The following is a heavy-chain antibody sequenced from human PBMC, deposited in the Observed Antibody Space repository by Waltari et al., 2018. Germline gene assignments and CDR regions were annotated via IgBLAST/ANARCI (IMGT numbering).Heavy chain of an antibody. J-gene: IGHJ6*02. V-gene: IGHV4-34*01. CDR2: INQSGST. D-gene: IGHD2-15*01. CDR1: GGSFSGYY. Sequence: QVQLQQWGAGLLKPSETLSLTCAVYGGSFSGYYWSWIRQPPGKGLEWMGEINQSGSTNYNPSLKSRVTISVDTSKNQFSLKLSSVTAADTAVYYCARVSHCSGGSCYPVLEYYYYYGMDVWGQGTTVTVSS. CDR3: ARVSHCSGGSCYPVLEYYYYYGMDV.